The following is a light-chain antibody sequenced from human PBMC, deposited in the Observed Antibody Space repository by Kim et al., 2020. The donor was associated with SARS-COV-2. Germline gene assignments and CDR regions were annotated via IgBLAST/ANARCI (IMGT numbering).Light chain of an antibody. Sequence: QSVVTQPPSASGTPGQRVTISCSGSSSNIGSNTVNWYQQLPGTAPKLLIYSDYQRASGVSDRFSGSRSGTSASLAISGLLSEDEADYYCAVWDESLRGRLFGTGTKVTVL. CDR2: SDY. J-gene: IGLJ1*01. V-gene: IGLV1-44*01. CDR1: SSNIGSNT. CDR3: AVWDESLRGRL.